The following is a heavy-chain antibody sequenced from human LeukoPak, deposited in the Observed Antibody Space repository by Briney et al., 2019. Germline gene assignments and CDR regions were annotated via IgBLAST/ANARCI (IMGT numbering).Heavy chain of an antibody. D-gene: IGHD5-12*01. J-gene: IGHJ3*02. CDR1: GFTFSSYW. CDR3: ASSTGGGYDDAFDI. V-gene: IGHV3-53*01. CDR2: IYSGGST. Sequence: PGGSLRLSCEVSGFTFSSYWMTWVRQAPGKGLEWVSVIYSGGSTYYADSVKGRFTISRDNSKNTLYLQMNSLRAEDTAVYYCASSTGGGYDDAFDIWGQGTMSPSLQ.